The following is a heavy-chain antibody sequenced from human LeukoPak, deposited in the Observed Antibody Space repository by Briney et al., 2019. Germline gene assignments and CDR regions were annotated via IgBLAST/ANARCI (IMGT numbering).Heavy chain of an antibody. CDR1: GGSFSGYY. Sequence: SETLPLTCAVYGGSFSGYYWSWIRQPPGKGLEWIGEINHSGSTNYNPSLKSRVTISVDTSKNQFSLKLNSVTAADTAVYYCARGPYCSGGSCRAEEPMDVWGQGTTVTVSS. V-gene: IGHV4-34*01. CDR3: ARGPYCSGGSCRAEEPMDV. CDR2: INHSGST. D-gene: IGHD2-15*01. J-gene: IGHJ6*02.